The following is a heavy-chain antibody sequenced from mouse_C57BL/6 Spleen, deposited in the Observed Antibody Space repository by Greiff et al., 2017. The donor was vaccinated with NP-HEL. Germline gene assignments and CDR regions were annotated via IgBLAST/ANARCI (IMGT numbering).Heavy chain of an antibody. J-gene: IGHJ4*01. CDR3: SRLGSNYTNAMDY. D-gene: IGHD2-5*01. V-gene: IGHV1-19*01. Sequence: VQLQQSGPVLVKPGASVKMSCKASGYTFTDYYMNWVKQSHGKSLEWIGVINPYNGGTNYNQTFTGKATLTVDKSSSTAYMELIRLTSEDSAVYYCSRLGSNYTNAMDYWGQGTSVTVSS. CDR1: GYTFTDYY. CDR2: INPYNGGT.